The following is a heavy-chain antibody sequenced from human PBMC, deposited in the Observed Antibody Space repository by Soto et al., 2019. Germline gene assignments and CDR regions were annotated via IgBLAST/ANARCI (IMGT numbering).Heavy chain of an antibody. CDR2: ISGSGGST. V-gene: IGHV3-23*01. CDR3: ASRTSGWYFDY. J-gene: IGHJ4*02. Sequence: EVQLLESGGGLVQPGGSLRLSCTASGFTFSSYAMNWVRQAPGKGLEWVSVISGSGGSTYFADSVKGRFTISRDNSKTTLYPQMTRLKPEDTAVYHAASRTSGWYFDYWGQGTLVTVSS. CDR1: GFTFSSYA. D-gene: IGHD6-19*01.